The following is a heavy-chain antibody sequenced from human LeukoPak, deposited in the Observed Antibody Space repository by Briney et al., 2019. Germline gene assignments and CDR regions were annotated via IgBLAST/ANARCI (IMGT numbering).Heavy chain of an antibody. CDR1: GGTFSSYA. J-gene: IGHJ4*02. CDR3: ATDYTDYSLDC. Sequence: ASVTVSFTASGGTFSSYAIGWVRQPPGQGLEWMGGIIPIFGTANYARKFQCRVTITADESTSTAYMELSSLTSEDTAVYYCATDYTDYSLDCWGQGTLVTVSS. CDR2: IIPIFGTA. V-gene: IGHV1-69*13. D-gene: IGHD4-11*01.